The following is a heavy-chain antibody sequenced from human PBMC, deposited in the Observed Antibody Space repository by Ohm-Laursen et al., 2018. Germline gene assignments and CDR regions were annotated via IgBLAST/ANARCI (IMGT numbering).Heavy chain of an antibody. CDR2: ATGSGRYT. V-gene: IGHV3-23*01. D-gene: IGHD3-10*01. Sequence: GSRRLSCSASGFTFSGNAMSWVRHAPGKGLEWVSVATGSGRYTYYRDSVKCRFTISRDNSKNTLYLQMSSLRVEDTAVYYCTKGLSGGTGHGNWLDPWGQGTLVIVSS. CDR3: TKGLSGGTGHGNWLDP. J-gene: IGHJ5*02. CDR1: GFTFSGNA.